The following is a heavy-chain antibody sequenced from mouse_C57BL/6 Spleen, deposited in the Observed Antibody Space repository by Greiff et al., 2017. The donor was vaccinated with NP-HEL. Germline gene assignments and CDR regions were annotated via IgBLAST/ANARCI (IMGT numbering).Heavy chain of an antibody. D-gene: IGHD1-1*01. CDR3: ARRCDYYGSIDY. CDR2: IHPNSGST. Sequence: QVQLQQPGAELVKPGASVKLSCKASGYTFTSYWMHWVKQRPGQGLEWIGMIHPNSGSTNYNEKFKSKATLTVDKSSSTAYMQLSSLTSEDSAVYYCARRCDYYGSIDYWGQGTTLTVSS. J-gene: IGHJ2*01. V-gene: IGHV1-64*01. CDR1: GYTFTSYW.